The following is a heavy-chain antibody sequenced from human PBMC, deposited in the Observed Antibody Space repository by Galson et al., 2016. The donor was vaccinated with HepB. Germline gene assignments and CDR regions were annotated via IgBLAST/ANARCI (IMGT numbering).Heavy chain of an antibody. CDR3: ARDDYSGGRGSPDY. J-gene: IGHJ4*02. CDR1: GFXFSXXX. V-gene: IGHV3-23*01. Sequence: SLRLSCAASGFXFSXXXMSXXXQAXGKGLEXVSGIDRYGGTTGYAASVKGRFTISRDNSKNTLYLQMNRLRTEDTAVYYCARDDYSGGRGSPDYWGQGTLVTVSS. D-gene: IGHD4/OR15-4a*01. CDR2: IDRYGGTT.